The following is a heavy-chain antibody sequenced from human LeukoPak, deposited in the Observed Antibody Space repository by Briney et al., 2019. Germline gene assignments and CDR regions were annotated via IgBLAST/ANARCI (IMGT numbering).Heavy chain of an antibody. CDR3: ARVIAVAGTKYYGMDV. J-gene: IGHJ6*02. CDR1: GYTFTGYY. CDR2: INPNSGGT. Sequence: ASVKVSCKASGYTFTGYYMHWVRQAPGQGLEWMGWINPNSGGTNYAQKFQRRVTMTRDTSISTAYMELSRLRSDDTAVYYCARVIAVAGTKYYGMDVWGQGTTVTVSS. V-gene: IGHV1-2*02. D-gene: IGHD6-19*01.